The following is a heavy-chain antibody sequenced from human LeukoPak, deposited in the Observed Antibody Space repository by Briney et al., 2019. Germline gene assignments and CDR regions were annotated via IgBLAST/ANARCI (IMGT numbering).Heavy chain of an antibody. CDR3: ARHLRGATIYFDY. V-gene: IGHV4-39*01. Sequence: SETLSLTCAVSGGSISSSSYYWAWVRQPPGKGLEWIASISYSVTSYYNPSLKSRVTISVDTSKNQFSLNLSSVTAADTAVYFCARHLRGATIYFDYWGQGTLVTVSS. CDR1: GGSISSSSYY. D-gene: IGHD1-26*01. J-gene: IGHJ4*02. CDR2: ISYSVTS.